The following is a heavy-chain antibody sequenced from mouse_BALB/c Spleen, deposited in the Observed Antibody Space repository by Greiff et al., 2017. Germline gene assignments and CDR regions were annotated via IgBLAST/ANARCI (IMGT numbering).Heavy chain of an antibody. J-gene: IGHJ3*01. D-gene: IGHD2-1*01. CDR1: GYSITSDYA. CDR3: ALYGNSLFAY. CDR2: ISYSGST. V-gene: IGHV3-2*02. Sequence: EVKLQESGPGLVKPSQSLSLTCTVTGYSITSDYAWNWIRQFPGNKLEWMGYISYSGSTSYNPSLKSRISITRDTSKNQFFLQLNSVTTEDTATYYCALYGNSLFAYWGQGTLVTVSA.